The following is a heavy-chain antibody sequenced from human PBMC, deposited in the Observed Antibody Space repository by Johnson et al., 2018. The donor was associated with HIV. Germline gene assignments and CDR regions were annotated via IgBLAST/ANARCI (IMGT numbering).Heavy chain of an antibody. CDR2: ISYDGSNK. CDR1: GFTFSSYA. Sequence: QVQLVESGGGVVQPGRSLRLSCAASGFTFSSYAMHWVRQAPGKGLEWVAVISYDGSNKYYADPVKGRFTIQRDDSKNALYLQMNSLKTEDTDGYYCTTDLYGYSSSSSDAFDIWGQGTMVTVSS. CDR3: TTDLYGYSSSSSDAFDI. J-gene: IGHJ3*02. D-gene: IGHD6-6*01. V-gene: IGHV3-30-3*01.